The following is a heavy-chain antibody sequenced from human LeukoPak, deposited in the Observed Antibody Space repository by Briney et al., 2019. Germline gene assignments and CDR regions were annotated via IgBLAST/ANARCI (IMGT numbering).Heavy chain of an antibody. CDR3: ARAQDYYGSGSPLD. D-gene: IGHD3-10*01. V-gene: IGHV3-23*01. J-gene: IGHJ4*02. CDR1: GFTFSTYA. Sequence: GGSLRLSCAASGFTFSTYAMYWVRQAPGKGLEWVSGISGSGGATYYADSVKGRFTISRDNSKNTLFLQMNSLRADDTAVYYCARAQDYYGSGSPLDWGQGTLVTVSS. CDR2: ISGSGGAT.